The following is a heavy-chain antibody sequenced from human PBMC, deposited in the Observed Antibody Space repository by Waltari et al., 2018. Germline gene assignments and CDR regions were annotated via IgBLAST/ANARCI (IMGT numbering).Heavy chain of an antibody. D-gene: IGHD2-2*01. CDR2: ISGSGGST. CDR3: AKDLGMRDIVVVPAATSDY. J-gene: IGHJ4*02. V-gene: IGHV3-23*01. CDR1: GFTFSSYA. Sequence: EVQLLESGGGLVQPGGSLRLSCAASGFTFSSYAMSWVRQAPGTGLGWVSAISGSGGSTYYADSVKGRFTISRDNSKNTLYLQMNSLRAEDTAVYYCAKDLGMRDIVVVPAATSDYWGQGTLVTVSS.